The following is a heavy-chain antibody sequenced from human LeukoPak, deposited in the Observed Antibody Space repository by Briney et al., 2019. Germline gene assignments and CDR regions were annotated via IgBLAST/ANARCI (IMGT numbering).Heavy chain of an antibody. CDR1: GGTFSSYA. CDR3: ATQLNYYYGSGSPGIFDY. CDR2: IIPIFGTA. V-gene: IGHV1-69*05. J-gene: IGHJ4*02. D-gene: IGHD3-10*01. Sequence: GASVKVSCKAFGGTFSSYAISWVRQAPGQGLEWMGRIIPIFGTANYAQKFQGRVTITTDESTGTAYMELSSLRSEDTAVYYCATQLNYYYGSGSPGIFDYWGQGTLVTVSS.